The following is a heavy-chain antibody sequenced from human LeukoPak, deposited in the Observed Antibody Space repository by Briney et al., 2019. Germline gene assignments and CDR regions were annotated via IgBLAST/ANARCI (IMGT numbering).Heavy chain of an antibody. CDR2: IKQDGSEK. CDR1: GFLFNTNW. Sequence: PGGSLRLSCAGSGFLFNTNWMTWVRQAPGKGLEWVATIKQDGSEKYYVDSVKGRFTISRDNAKNSLYLQMNSLRAEDTAVYYCARDLSRITMVRGVIGFWGQGTLVTVSS. D-gene: IGHD3-10*01. J-gene: IGHJ4*02. CDR3: ARDLSRITMVRGVIGF. V-gene: IGHV3-7*01.